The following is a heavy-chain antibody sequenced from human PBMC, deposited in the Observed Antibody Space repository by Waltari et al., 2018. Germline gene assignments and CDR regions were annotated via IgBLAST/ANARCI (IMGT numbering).Heavy chain of an antibody. CDR1: GFTVSSKY. Sequence: GGLIQPGGSLRLSCAASGFTVSSKYMSWVRQAPGKGLEWVSVIYTGGSTYYTDSVKGRFTISKDNVKNTLYIQMNRLRAEDKGVYYCATDVINDFRSGRYTVKDGMDVWGQGNTVTVSS. CDR2: IYTGGST. J-gene: IGHJ6*02. V-gene: IGHV3-53*01. CDR3: ATDVINDFRSGRYTVKDGMDV. D-gene: IGHD3-3*01.